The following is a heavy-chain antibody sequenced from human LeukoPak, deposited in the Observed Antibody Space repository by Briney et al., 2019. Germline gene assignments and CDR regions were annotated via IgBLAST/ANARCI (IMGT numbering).Heavy chain of an antibody. CDR3: ATSPGLGYSSSLTGVDY. V-gene: IGHV3-21*01. D-gene: IGHD6-6*01. CDR1: GFTFSSYS. Sequence: PGGSLRLSCAASGFTFSSYSMNWFLHAPGKRLYWVSSISSSSRYIYYAYSVKCRFTISRDNDKRSLYMQMSSLRAEDKAVYYCATSPGLGYSSSLTGVDYWGQGTLVTVSS. CDR2: ISSSSRYI. J-gene: IGHJ4*02.